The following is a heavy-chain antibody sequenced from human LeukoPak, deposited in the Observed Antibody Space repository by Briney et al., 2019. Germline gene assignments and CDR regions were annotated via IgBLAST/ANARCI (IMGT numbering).Heavy chain of an antibody. CDR2: IYYSGST. CDR3: AREGHDSSGFDAFDI. J-gene: IGHJ3*02. D-gene: IGHD3-22*01. CDR1: GGSISSYY. Sequence: SETLSLTCTVSGGSISSYYWSWIRQPPGKGLEWIGYIYYSGSTNYNPSLKSRVTISVDTSKNQFSLKLSSVTAADTAVYYCAREGHDSSGFDAFDIWGQGTMVTVSS. V-gene: IGHV4-59*01.